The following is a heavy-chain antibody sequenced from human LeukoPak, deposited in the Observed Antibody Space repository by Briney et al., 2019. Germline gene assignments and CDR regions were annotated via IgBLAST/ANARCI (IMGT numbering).Heavy chain of an antibody. V-gene: IGHV3-30-3*01. CDR3: ARQRAGHAFDI. Sequence: GGSLRLSCAASGFTFSSYAMHWVRQAPGKGLEWVAVISYDGSNKYYADSVKGRFTISRDNAKNSLYLQMNSLRAEDTAVYYCARQRAGHAFDIWGQGTMVTVSS. CDR1: GFTFSSYA. CDR2: ISYDGSNK. J-gene: IGHJ3*02.